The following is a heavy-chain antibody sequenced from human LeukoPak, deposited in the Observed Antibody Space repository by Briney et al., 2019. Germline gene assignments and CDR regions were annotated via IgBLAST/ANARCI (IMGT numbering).Heavy chain of an antibody. CDR3: ARFVSGLSFDS. V-gene: IGHV3-48*01. CDR2: ISSSSSTI. CDR1: GFTFSSYS. J-gene: IGHJ4*02. D-gene: IGHD6-19*01. Sequence: GGSLRLSCAASGFTFSSYSMNWVRQAPGKGLEWVSYISSSSSTIYYADSVKGRFTISRDNAKNSLYLQMNSLRAEDTAVYYCARFVSGLSFDSWGQGTLVTVSS.